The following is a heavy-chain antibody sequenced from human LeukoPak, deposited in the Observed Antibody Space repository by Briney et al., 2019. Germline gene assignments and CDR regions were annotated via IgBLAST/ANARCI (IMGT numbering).Heavy chain of an antibody. Sequence: SETLSLTCTVSGGSISSYYWSWIRQPPGKGLEWIGYIYYSGSTNYNPSLKSRVTISVDTSKNQFSLKLSSVTAADTAVYYCASETSGGSIDYWGQGTLVTVSS. V-gene: IGHV4-59*01. CDR1: GGSISSYY. CDR2: IYYSGST. D-gene: IGHD3-10*01. J-gene: IGHJ4*02. CDR3: ASETSGGSIDY.